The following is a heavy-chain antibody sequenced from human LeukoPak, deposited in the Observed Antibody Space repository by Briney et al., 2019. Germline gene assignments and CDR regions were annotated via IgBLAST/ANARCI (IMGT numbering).Heavy chain of an antibody. V-gene: IGHV3-21*01. D-gene: IGHD5-24*01. CDR3: ARGDGRDGYNFLHYYYYYGMDV. CDR1: GFTFSSYS. J-gene: IGHJ6*02. Sequence: GGSLRLSCAASGFTFSSYSMNWVRQAPGKGLEWVSSISSSSSYIYYADSVKGRFTISRDNAKNSLYLQMNSLRAEDTAVYYCARGDGRDGYNFLHYYYYYGMDVWGQGTTVTVSS. CDR2: ISSSSSYI.